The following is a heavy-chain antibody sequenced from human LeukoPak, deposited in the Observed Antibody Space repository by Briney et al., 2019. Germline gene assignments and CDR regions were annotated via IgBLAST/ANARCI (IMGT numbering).Heavy chain of an antibody. CDR2: IYYSGST. CDR1: GGSINNYY. V-gene: IGHV4-59*01. Sequence: SETLSLTCTVSGGSINNYYWNWIRQLPGKGLEWIGYIYYSGSTNYNPSLKSRVTISVDTSKNQFSLKLSSVTAADTAVYYCARDGVTYDAFDIWGQGTMVTVSS. CDR3: ARDGVTYDAFDI. J-gene: IGHJ3*02. D-gene: IGHD2-21*02.